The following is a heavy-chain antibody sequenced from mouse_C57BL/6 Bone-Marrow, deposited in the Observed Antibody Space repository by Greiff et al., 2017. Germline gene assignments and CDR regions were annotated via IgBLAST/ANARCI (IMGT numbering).Heavy chain of an antibody. CDR2: INSEGGST. CDR3: ARHDGYHWYFDV. CDR1: EYEFPSHD. J-gene: IGHJ1*03. D-gene: IGHD2-3*01. Sequence: EVKLMESGGGLVQPGESLKLSCESNEYEFPSHDMSWVRKTPEKRLVLVAAINSEGGSTYYPDTMERRFIISRDNTKKTLYLQMSSLRSEDTALYYCARHDGYHWYFDVWGTGTTVTVSS. V-gene: IGHV5-2*01.